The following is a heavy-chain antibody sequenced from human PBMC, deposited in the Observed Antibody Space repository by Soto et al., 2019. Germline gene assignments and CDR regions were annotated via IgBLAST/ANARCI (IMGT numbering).Heavy chain of an antibody. D-gene: IGHD2-15*01. CDR1: GYTFTSYA. V-gene: IGHV1-3*01. CDR3: ARGGGYCSGGSCLHYYYYGMDV. Sequence: QVQLVQSGAEVKKPGASVKVSCKASGYTFTSYAMHWVRQAPGQRLEWMGWINAGNGNTKYSQKFQGRVTITRDTSASTAYMELRSLRSEDTAVYYCARGGGYCSGGSCLHYYYYGMDVWGQGTTVTVSS. CDR2: INAGNGNT. J-gene: IGHJ6*02.